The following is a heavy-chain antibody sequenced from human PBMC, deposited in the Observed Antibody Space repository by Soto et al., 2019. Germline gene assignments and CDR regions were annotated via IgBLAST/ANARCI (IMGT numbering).Heavy chain of an antibody. D-gene: IGHD5-18*01. CDR2: MHRGGTT. Sequence: PVGSLRLSWVVSGFSVSATSSFWVRQATGKGLEWVSLMHRGGTTDNADSVKGRFTTSRDKSKNTLYLHMNGLRVEDTAVYYCARVNTTLVDHFDCWGQGTLVTVSS. CDR3: ARVNTTLVDHFDC. V-gene: IGHV3-53*01. J-gene: IGHJ4*02. CDR1: GFSVSATS.